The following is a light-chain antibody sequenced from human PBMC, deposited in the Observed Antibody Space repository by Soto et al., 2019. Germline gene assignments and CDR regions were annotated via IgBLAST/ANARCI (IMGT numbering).Light chain of an antibody. V-gene: IGLV1-44*01. CDR3: ATWDDSLKGV. Sequence: QSVLTQPPSASGTPGQRVTISCSGSTSNIESHAVNCYQNLPGTAPKLLINTNNQRPSGVPDRFSGYKSGTSAYLIISGLQSEDEADYYCATWDDSLKGVFGTGTMVTVL. CDR1: TSNIESHA. CDR2: TNN. J-gene: IGLJ1*01.